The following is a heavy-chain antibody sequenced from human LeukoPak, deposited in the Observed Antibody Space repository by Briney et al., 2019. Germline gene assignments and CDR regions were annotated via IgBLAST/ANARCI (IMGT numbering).Heavy chain of an antibody. V-gene: IGHV1-24*01. CDR2: SDPEDGET. CDR1: GYTLTELS. J-gene: IGHJ4*02. CDR3: ATVFTQDHYYFDY. D-gene: IGHD1-14*01. Sequence: ASVKVSCKVSGYTLTELSMHWVRQAPGKGLEWMGGSDPEDGETIYAQKFQGRVTMTEDTSTDTAYMELSSLRSEDTAVYYCATVFTQDHYYFDYWGQGTLVTVSS.